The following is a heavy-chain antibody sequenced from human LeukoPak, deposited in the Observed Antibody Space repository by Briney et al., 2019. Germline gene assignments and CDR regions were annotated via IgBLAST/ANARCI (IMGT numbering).Heavy chain of an antibody. V-gene: IGHV4-61*01. CDR2: IYYTGST. J-gene: IGHJ6*03. CDR3: ARRQWEISGTAGNYYMDV. CDR1: GGSISSGSYY. D-gene: IGHD1-26*01. Sequence: PSQTLSLTCTVSGGSISSGSYYWSWIRQPPGKRLEWIAYIYYTGSTDYNPSLKSRVTISVDSSKNQFSLRLSSVTAADTAVYYCARRQWEISGTAGNYYMDVWGKGTTVTVSS.